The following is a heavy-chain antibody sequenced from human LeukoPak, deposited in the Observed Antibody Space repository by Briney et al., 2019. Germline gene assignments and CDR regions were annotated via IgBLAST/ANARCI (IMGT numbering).Heavy chain of an antibody. Sequence: GESLKISCKTSGYTFTSHWIGWVRQMPGKGLEWMGIIFPGDSDTRYSPSFQGQVTISADKSISTAYLQWSSLKASDTAMYYCTRPPDRERFGEVHAFDIWGQGTMVTVSS. CDR3: TRPPDRERFGEVHAFDI. CDR1: GYTFTSHW. D-gene: IGHD3-10*01. V-gene: IGHV5-51*01. CDR2: IFPGDSDT. J-gene: IGHJ3*02.